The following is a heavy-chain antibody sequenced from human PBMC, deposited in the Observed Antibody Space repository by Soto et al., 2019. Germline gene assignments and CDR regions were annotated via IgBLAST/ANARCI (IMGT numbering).Heavy chain of an antibody. CDR3: AKVSSSWYAGFFDL. D-gene: IGHD6-13*01. J-gene: IGHJ4*02. CDR1: GFTFSSHA. CDR2: LSDSGDSI. V-gene: IGHV3-23*01. Sequence: EVQLLESGGGLVQPGRSLRLSCTDSGFTFSSHAMTWVRQAQGKGLEWVSGLSDSGDSIYYADSVKGRFTIYRDNSMNTLYLQINTLRFEDTAVYYCAKVSSSWYAGFFDLWGQGTLVTVSS.